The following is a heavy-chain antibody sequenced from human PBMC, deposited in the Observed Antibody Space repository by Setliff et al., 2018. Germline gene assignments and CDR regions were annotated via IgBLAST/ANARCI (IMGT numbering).Heavy chain of an antibody. CDR1: GFMFSTYG. J-gene: IGHJ4*02. CDR3: ARSSAPSVVLAADFDF. D-gene: IGHD3-9*01. Sequence: ASVKVSCKTSGFMFSTYGLSWARQAPGQAPEWIGCISGYTGDTNYAPKFRDRVTLTIDPSSTTAYMELRSLKSDDTAFYYCARSSAPSVVLAADFDFWGQGTLVTVSS. V-gene: IGHV1-18*01. CDR2: ISGYTGDT.